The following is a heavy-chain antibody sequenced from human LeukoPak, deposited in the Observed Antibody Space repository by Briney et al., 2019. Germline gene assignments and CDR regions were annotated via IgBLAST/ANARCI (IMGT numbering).Heavy chain of an antibody. J-gene: IGHJ4*02. V-gene: IGHV4-30-4*01. Sequence: PSETLSLTCTDSGGSISSGDYYWSWIRQPPGKGLEWIGYIYYSGSTYYNPSLKSRVTISVDTSKNQFSLKLSSVTAADTAVYYCARGTLYDFTPYYFDYWGQGTLVTVSS. CDR1: GGSISSGDYY. CDR3: ARGTLYDFTPYYFDY. CDR2: IYYSGST. D-gene: IGHD3-3*01.